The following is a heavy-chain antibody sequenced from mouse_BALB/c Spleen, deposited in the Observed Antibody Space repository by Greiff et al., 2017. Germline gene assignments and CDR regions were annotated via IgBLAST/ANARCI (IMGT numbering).Heavy chain of an antibody. V-gene: IGHV5-17*02. D-gene: IGHD3-2*01. J-gene: IGHJ3*01. CDR3: AREGTARATPFAY. Sequence: VQLQQSGGGLVQPGGSRKLSCAASGFTFSSFGMHWVRQAPEKGLEWVAYISSGSSTIYYADTVKGRFTISRDNPKNTLFLQMTSLRSEDTAMYYCAREGTARATPFAYWGQGTLVTVSA. CDR1: GFTFSSFG. CDR2: ISSGSSTI.